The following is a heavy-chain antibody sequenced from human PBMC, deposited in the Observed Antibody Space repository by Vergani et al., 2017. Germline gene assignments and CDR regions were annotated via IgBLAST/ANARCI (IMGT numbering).Heavy chain of an antibody. D-gene: IGHD3-9*01. V-gene: IGHV3-21*01. Sequence: EVQLVESGGGLVKPGGSLRLSCAASGFTFSSYSMNWVRRAPGKGLEWVSSISSSSSYIYYADSVKGRFTISRDNAKNSLYLQMNSLRAEDTAVYYCARGFDEAFDIWGQGTMVTVSS. CDR3: ARGFDEAFDI. CDR1: GFTFSSYS. CDR2: ISSSSSYI. J-gene: IGHJ3*02.